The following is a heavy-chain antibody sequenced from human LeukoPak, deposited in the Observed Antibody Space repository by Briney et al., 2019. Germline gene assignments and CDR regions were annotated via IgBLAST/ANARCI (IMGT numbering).Heavy chain of an antibody. CDR1: GYTFTSYW. V-gene: IGHV5-51*01. J-gene: IGHJ4*02. D-gene: IGHD3-22*01. CDR3: ARAGQTAMAYTMIVVVTPFDY. Sequence: GESLKISGKGSGYTFTSYWIGWVPQMPGKGLEWMGIIYPGDSDTTYSPSFQGQVTISADKSISTAYLQWSSLKASDTAMYYCARAGQTAMAYTMIVVVTPFDYWGQGTLVTVSS. CDR2: IYPGDSDT.